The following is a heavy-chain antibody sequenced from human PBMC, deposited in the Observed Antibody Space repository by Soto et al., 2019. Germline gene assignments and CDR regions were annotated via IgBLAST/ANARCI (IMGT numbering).Heavy chain of an antibody. D-gene: IGHD5-18*01. J-gene: IGHJ4*02. CDR1: EVSRCTFW. Sequence: RDACGVGEVSRCTFWLNRVRKDPGRGLEWVANINQDGTEKYYVDSVKGRFTISRDNAQNSLYLQMNSLGVEDTAVYYCAKVGFPYSYGYLFYYWGQGTLVTVSS. CDR3: AKVGFPYSYGYLFYY. V-gene: IGHV3-7*05. CDR2: INQDGTEK.